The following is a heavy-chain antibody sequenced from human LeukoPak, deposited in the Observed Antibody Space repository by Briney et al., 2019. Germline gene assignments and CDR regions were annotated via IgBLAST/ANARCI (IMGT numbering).Heavy chain of an antibody. CDR3: ATYLNYDILTGTYYYGMDV. V-gene: IGHV4-39*01. CDR2: IYYSGST. CDR1: GGSISSSSYY. Sequence: SSETLSLTCTVSGGSISSSSYYWGWIRQPPGKGLEWIGSIYYSGSTYYNPSLKSRVTISVDTSKNQFSLKLSSVTTADTAVYYCATYLNYDILTGTYYYGMDVWGQGTTVTVSS. D-gene: IGHD3-9*01. J-gene: IGHJ6*02.